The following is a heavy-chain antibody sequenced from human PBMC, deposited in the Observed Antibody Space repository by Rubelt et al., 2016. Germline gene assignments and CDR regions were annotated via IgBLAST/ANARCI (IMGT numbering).Heavy chain of an antibody. Sequence: QGLEWMGWISAYNGNTNYAQKLQGRVTMTTDTSTSTAYMELRSLRSDDTAVYYCARGVPVTIFGVVPFDYWGQGTLVTVSS. CDR2: ISAYNGNT. CDR3: ARGVPVTIFGVVPFDY. J-gene: IGHJ4*02. D-gene: IGHD3-3*01. V-gene: IGHV1-18*01.